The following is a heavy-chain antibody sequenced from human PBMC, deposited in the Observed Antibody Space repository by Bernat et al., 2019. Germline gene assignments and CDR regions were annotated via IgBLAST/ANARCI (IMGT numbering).Heavy chain of an antibody. CDR2: ISYDGGQK. CDR1: GFTFSSDA. J-gene: IGHJ4*02. Sequence: QVQLVESGGGVVQPGGPLRLSCAASGFTFSSDAMHWVRQAPGKGLEWVAFISYDGGQKYYADSVKGRFTISRDNSKNTLSLQMSSLRAEDTAVYYCARDRSSSWTFDYWGQGTLVIVSS. CDR3: ARDRSSSWTFDY. D-gene: IGHD6-13*01. V-gene: IGHV3-30*03.